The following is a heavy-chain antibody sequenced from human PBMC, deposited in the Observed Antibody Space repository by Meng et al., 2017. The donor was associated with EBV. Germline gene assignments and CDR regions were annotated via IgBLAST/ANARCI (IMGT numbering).Heavy chain of an antibody. D-gene: IGHD4-11*01. V-gene: IGHV4-61*01. J-gene: IGHJ5*02. Sequence: QVQLQESGPGLVKPSETLFLTCTVSGGSVNNESYYWGWIRQPPGKGLEYIGYIYYTGSTNYNSSLKSRVTISLDKSKNQFSLKLTSLTAADTAIYYCARGDYTNYPRWFDPWGQGTLVTVYS. CDR1: GGSVNNESYY. CDR3: ARGDYTNYPRWFDP. CDR2: IYYTGST.